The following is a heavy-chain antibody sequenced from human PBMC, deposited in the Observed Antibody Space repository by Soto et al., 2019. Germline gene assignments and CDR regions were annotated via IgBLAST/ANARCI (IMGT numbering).Heavy chain of an antibody. CDR2: TIPLFDTA. D-gene: IGHD3-22*01. V-gene: IGHV1-69*13. Sequence: GASGKVSCKDFGSTFRSNAMSWVRQAPGQGPEWMGGTIPLFDTAIYARQFQGRVTITADESTSTAYMELSSLRSEDTAVYYCATGDYYDNSGYSLYFDYWG. CDR1: GSTFRSNA. J-gene: IGHJ4*01. CDR3: ATGDYYDNSGYSLYFDY.